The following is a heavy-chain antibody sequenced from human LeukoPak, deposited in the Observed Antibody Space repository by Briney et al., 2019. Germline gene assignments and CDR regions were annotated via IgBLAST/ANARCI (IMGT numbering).Heavy chain of an antibody. CDR2: ISGSGGST. CDR1: RFTFSSYA. CDR3: AKSRFGGVIVDFDY. Sequence: PGGSLRLSCAASRFTFSSYAMSWVRQAPGKGLEWVSAISGSGGSTYYADSVKGRFTISRDNSKNTLYLQMNSLRAEDTAVYYCAKSRFGGVIVDFDYWGQGTLVTVSS. J-gene: IGHJ4*02. V-gene: IGHV3-23*01. D-gene: IGHD3-16*02.